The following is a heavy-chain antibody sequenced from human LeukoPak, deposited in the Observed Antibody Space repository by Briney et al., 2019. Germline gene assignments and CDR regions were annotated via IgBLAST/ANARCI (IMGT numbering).Heavy chain of an antibody. CDR3: ARSDILTPGDV. CDR1: GFTFSSYS. D-gene: IGHD3-9*01. V-gene: IGHV3-21*01. CDR2: ISSSSSYI. J-gene: IGHJ6*04. Sequence: GGSLRLSCAASGFTFSSYSMNWVRQAPGKGLEWASSISSSSSYIYYADSVKGRFTISRDNAKNSLYLQMNSLRAEDTAVYYCARSDILTPGDVWGKGTTVTVSS.